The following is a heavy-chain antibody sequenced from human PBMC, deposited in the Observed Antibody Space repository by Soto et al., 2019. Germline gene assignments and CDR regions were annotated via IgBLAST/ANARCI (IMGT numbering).Heavy chain of an antibody. CDR2: ISYDGSNK. D-gene: IGHD5-18*01. Sequence: GGSLRLSCAASGFTFSSYAMHWVRQAPGKGLEWVAVISYDGSNKYYADSVKGRFTISRDNSKNTLYLQMSSLRAEDTAVYYCARDRDTAMANYYYYGMDVWGQGTTVTVSS. V-gene: IGHV3-30-3*01. CDR3: ARDRDTAMANYYYYGMDV. J-gene: IGHJ6*02. CDR1: GFTFSSYA.